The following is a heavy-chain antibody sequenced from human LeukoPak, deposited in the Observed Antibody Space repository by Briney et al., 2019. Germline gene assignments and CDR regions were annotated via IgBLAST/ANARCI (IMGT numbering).Heavy chain of an antibody. D-gene: IGHD6-19*01. CDR2: IYYCGST. Sequence: PSETLSLTCTVSGGSISSYHWSWIRQPPGKGLEWIAYIYYCGSTNYNPSLHSRVTISVDTSKTQFSLRLSSVTAADTAIYYCARAVSGRFDYWGQGTLVTVSS. CDR1: GGSISSYH. V-gene: IGHV4-59*08. CDR3: ARAVSGRFDY. J-gene: IGHJ4*02.